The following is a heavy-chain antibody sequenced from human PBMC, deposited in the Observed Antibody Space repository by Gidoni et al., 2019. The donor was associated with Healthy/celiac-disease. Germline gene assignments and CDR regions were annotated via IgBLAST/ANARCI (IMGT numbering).Heavy chain of an antibody. Sequence: EVQLLESGGGLVQPGGSLRLSCAASGFTFSSYAMSWVRQAPGKGLEWVSAISGSGGSTYYADSVKGRFTISRDNSKNTLYLQMNSRRAEDTAVYYCAKGGCSSTSCYDYYYYGMDVWGQGTTVTVSS. CDR1: GFTFSSYA. V-gene: IGHV3-23*01. J-gene: IGHJ6*02. CDR3: AKGGCSSTSCYDYYYYGMDV. CDR2: ISGSGGST. D-gene: IGHD2-2*01.